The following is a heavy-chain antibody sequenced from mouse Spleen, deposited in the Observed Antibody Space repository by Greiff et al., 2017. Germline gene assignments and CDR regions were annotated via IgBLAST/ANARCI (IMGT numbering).Heavy chain of an antibody. CDR3: ARHITTVVGGYYFDY. Sequence: QVQLQQPGAELVKPGASVKLSCKASGYTFTSYWMQWVKQRPGQGLEWIGEIDPSDSYTNYNQKFKGKATLTVDTSSSTAYMQLSSLTSEDSAVYYCARHITTVVGGYYFDYWGQGTTLTVSS. V-gene: IGHV1-50*01. D-gene: IGHD1-1*01. CDR2: IDPSDSYT. CDR1: GYTFTSYW. J-gene: IGHJ2*01.